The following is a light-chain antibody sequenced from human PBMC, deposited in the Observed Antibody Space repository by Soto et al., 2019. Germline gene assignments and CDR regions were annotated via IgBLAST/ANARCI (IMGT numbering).Light chain of an antibody. V-gene: IGKV3-11*01. CDR1: QSVSSF. CDR3: QQRSNRLLT. CDR2: DTS. J-gene: IGKJ4*01. Sequence: EIVLTQSPATLSLSPGERATLSCRASQSVSSFLAWYQQKPGQAPRLLIYDTSNRATDIPARFSGSGSGTDFTLTISSLEPEDFAVYYCQQRSNRLLTFGGGPKVEIK.